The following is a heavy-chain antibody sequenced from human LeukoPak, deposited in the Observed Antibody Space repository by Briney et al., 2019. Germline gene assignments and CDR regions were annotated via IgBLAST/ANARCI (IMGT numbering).Heavy chain of an antibody. J-gene: IGHJ4*02. CDR2: IYYSGST. CDR1: GGSISSYY. CDR3: ARHLAVALIYFDY. V-gene: IGHV4-59*05. Sequence: SETLSLTCTVSGGSISSYYWSWIRQPPGKGLEWIGSIYYSGSTYYNPSLKSRVTISVDTSKNQFSLKLSSVTAADTAVYYCARHLAVALIYFDYWGQGTLVTVSS. D-gene: IGHD6-19*01.